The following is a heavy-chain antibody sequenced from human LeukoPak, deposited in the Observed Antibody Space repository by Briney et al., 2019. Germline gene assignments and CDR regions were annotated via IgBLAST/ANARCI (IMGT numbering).Heavy chain of an antibody. J-gene: IGHJ3*02. CDR3: AKDAQWLSRGGAFDI. V-gene: IGHV3-9*01. CDR1: GFTFDDYA. Sequence: GGSLRLSCAASGFTFDDYAMHWVRQAPGKGLEWVSGISWNSGSIGYADSVKGRFTISRDNAKNSLYLQMNSLRAEDTALHYCAKDAQWLSRGGAFDIWGQGTMVTVSS. CDR2: ISWNSGSI. D-gene: IGHD6-19*01.